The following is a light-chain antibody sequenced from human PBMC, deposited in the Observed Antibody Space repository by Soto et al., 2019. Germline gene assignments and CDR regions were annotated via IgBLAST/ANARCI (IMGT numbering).Light chain of an antibody. CDR2: GAS. CDR1: QSISSSY. V-gene: IGKV3-20*01. Sequence: EIVLTQSPGTLSLSPGKRATLSCRASQSISSSYLAWYQQRPGQAPRLLIYGASSRATGIPDRFSGSGSGTEFTLTISSLQSEDFAVYYCQQYNNWWTFGQGTKVDIK. J-gene: IGKJ1*01. CDR3: QQYNNWWT.